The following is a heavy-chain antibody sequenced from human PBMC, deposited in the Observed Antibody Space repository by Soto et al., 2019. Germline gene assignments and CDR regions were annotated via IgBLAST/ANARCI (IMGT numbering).Heavy chain of an antibody. CDR2: IIPIFGTA. Sequence: ASVKVSCKASGGTFSSYAISWVRQAPGQGLEWMGGIIPIFGTANYAQKFQGRVTITADESTSTAYMELSSLRSEDTAVYYCARDRLERPPPDYYYGMDVWGQGTTVTVSS. V-gene: IGHV1-69*13. J-gene: IGHJ6*02. CDR3: ARDRLERPPPDYYYGMDV. CDR1: GGTFSSYA. D-gene: IGHD1-1*01.